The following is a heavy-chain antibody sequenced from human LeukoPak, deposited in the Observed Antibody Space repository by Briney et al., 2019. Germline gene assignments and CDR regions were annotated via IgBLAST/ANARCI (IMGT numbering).Heavy chain of an antibody. Sequence: GASVKVSCKTSGYTFTSYAISWVRQAPGQGLEWMGRIIPILGIANYAQKFQGRVTITADKSTSTAYMELSSLRSEDTAVYYCARDSSGPPRYFDYWGQGTLVTVSS. J-gene: IGHJ4*02. D-gene: IGHD3-22*01. CDR2: IIPILGIA. CDR3: ARDSSGPPRYFDY. V-gene: IGHV1-69*04. CDR1: GYTFTSYA.